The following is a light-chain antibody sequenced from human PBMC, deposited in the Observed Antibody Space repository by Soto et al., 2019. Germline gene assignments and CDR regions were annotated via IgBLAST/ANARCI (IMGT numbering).Light chain of an antibody. J-gene: IGLJ1*01. CDR3: QSYDSSLSGYV. CDR2: GNS. V-gene: IGLV1-40*01. Sequence: QSVLTQPPSVSGAPGQRVTISCTGSSSNIGAGYDVHWYQQLPGTAPKLLIYGNSNRPSGVPDRFSGSKSGTSASLAITGLQAEDEADYSRQSYDSSLSGYVFGTGTKLTVL. CDR1: SSNIGAGYD.